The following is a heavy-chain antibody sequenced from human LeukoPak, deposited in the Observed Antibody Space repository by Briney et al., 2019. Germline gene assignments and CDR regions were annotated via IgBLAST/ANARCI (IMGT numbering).Heavy chain of an antibody. V-gene: IGHV4-59*08. CDR2: IYYTGST. J-gene: IGHJ4*02. CDR3: ARHGAVVSFDY. Sequence: SETLSLTCTVSGGSISSYYWSWIRQPPGKGLEWIGYIYYTGSTNYNPSLKSRVTISEDTSKNQFSLKLTSVTAADTAVYYCARHGAVVSFDYLGQGTLVTVSS. CDR1: GGSISSYY. D-gene: IGHD2-21*01.